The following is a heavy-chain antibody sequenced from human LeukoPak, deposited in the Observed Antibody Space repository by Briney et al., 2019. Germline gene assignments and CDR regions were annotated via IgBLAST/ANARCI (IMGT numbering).Heavy chain of an antibody. Sequence: GRSLRLSCAASGFTLRGLAMYWVRQAPGKGLEWVAFVSYDGANQYYADSVRGRFTISRDISTNTLYPQMNSLRAEDTAVYYCAREGKFSSTWYPLDYWGQGTLVTVSS. D-gene: IGHD6-13*01. CDR2: VSYDGANQ. V-gene: IGHV3-30-3*01. CDR3: AREGKFSSTWYPLDY. CDR1: GFTLRGLA. J-gene: IGHJ4*02.